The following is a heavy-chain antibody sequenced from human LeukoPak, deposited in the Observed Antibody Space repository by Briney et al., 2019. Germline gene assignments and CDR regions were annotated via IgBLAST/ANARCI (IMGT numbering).Heavy chain of an antibody. J-gene: IGHJ4*02. Sequence: PGRSLRLSCAASGFTFSSYEMNWVRQAPGKGLEWVSYISSSGSTIYYADSVKGRFTISRDNAKNSLYLQMNSLRAEDTAVYYCARDPNRIAVAGTLASYDYWGQGTLVTVSS. CDR3: ARDPNRIAVAGTLASYDY. CDR1: GFTFSSYE. D-gene: IGHD6-19*01. CDR2: ISSSGSTI. V-gene: IGHV3-48*03.